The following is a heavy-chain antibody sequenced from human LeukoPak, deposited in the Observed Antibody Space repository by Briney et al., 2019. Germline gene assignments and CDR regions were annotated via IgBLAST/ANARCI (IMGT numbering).Heavy chain of an antibody. J-gene: IGHJ4*02. D-gene: IGHD5-18*01. CDR1: GFTLTDYY. CDR3: TRTSIRGYSYGSDS. CDR2: ISSNSNTI. V-gene: IGHV3-11*04. Sequence: GGSLRLSCTASGFTLTDYYMSWIRQAPGKGLEWVSYISSNSNTIRYADSVRGRFTISSDNSRDPVFLQMNDLRVEDTAVYYCTRTSIRGYSYGSDSWGQGTRVTVSS.